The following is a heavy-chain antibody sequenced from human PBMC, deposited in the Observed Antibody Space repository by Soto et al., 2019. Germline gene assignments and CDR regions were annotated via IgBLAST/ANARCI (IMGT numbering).Heavy chain of an antibody. D-gene: IGHD4-17*01. CDR1: GGSISSGGYC. CDR2: IYYSGST. J-gene: IGHJ3*02. CDR3: ARRTTVVTSMRPPDAFDI. Sequence: LSLTCTVSGGSISSGGYCWSWIRQHPGKGLEWIGYIYYSGSTYYNPSLKSRVTISVDTSKNQFSLKLSSVTAADTAVYYCARRTTVVTSMRPPDAFDIWGQGTMVTVSS. V-gene: IGHV4-31*03.